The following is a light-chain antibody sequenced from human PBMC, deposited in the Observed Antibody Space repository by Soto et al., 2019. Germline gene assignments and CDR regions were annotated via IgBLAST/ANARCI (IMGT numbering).Light chain of an antibody. J-gene: IGKJ1*01. CDR3: QQYGSSPRV. CDR1: QSVSSSY. V-gene: IGKV3-20*01. CDR2: GAS. Sequence: EIVLTQSPGTLSLSPGERATLSCRASQSVSSSYLAWYQQKPGQAPRLLSYGASSRATGIPDRFSGSGSGTDFTLTISRLEPEDFALYYCQQYGSSPRVFGQGTKVEIK.